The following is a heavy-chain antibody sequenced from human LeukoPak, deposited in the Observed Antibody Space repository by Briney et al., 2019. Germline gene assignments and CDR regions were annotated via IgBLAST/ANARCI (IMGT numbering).Heavy chain of an antibody. CDR2: IYYSGSST. CDR3: ARTSRHFYGSGTNLTPWPAGMDV. Sequence: SETLSLTCTVSGGSMSGFFWTWIRQPPGRALEWVGSIYYSGSSTKYNPSLKSRVTISVDTSKSQFSLNLNSATAADTAVYYCARTSRHFYGSGTNLTPWPAGMDVWGQGTTVTVSS. CDR1: GGSMSGFF. V-gene: IGHV4-59*01. D-gene: IGHD3-10*01. J-gene: IGHJ6*02.